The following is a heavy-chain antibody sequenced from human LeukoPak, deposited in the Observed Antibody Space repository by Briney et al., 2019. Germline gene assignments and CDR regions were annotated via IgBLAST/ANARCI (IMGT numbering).Heavy chain of an antibody. CDR3: ARGRWSANDSDYSSYRGGFYYMDV. Sequence: SETLSLTCAVYGESFSGYYWTWIRLSPGKGLDWTGEINHSGSARYNPSLKSRLTISVETSKNQFSLELNSVTAADTAVYYCARGRWSANDSDYSSYRGGFYYMDVWGKGTTVTVSS. J-gene: IGHJ6*03. D-gene: IGHD3-10*01. V-gene: IGHV4-34*01. CDR2: INHSGSA. CDR1: GESFSGYY.